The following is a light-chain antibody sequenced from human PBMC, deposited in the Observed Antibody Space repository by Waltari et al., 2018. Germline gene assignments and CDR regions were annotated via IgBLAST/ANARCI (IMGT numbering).Light chain of an antibody. V-gene: IGLV1-40*01. J-gene: IGLJ2*01. CDR2: GND. Sequence: QSVLTQPPSVSGAPGQRVTIPCPGSSSNTGPHYDVHWYQHLPGPAPQPLTCGNDNRPSGVPDRFSGSKSGSSASLAITGLQAEDEADYYCQYFDSSRTGWVVFGGGTKLTVL. CDR1: SSNTGPHYD. CDR3: QYFDSSRTGWVV.